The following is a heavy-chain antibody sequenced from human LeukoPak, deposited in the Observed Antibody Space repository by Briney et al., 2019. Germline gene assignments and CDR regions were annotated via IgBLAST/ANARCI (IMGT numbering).Heavy chain of an antibody. CDR1: GGTFSSYA. CDR3: ARSPLSGYDYFDY. V-gene: IGHV1-69*05. CDR2: IIPIFGTA. J-gene: IGHJ4*02. D-gene: IGHD5-12*01. Sequence: SVKVSCKASGGTFSSYAISWVRQAPGQGLEWMGGIIPIFGTANYAQKFQGRVTITTDESTSTAYMELSSLRSEDTAVYYCARSPLSGYDYFDYWGQGTLATVSS.